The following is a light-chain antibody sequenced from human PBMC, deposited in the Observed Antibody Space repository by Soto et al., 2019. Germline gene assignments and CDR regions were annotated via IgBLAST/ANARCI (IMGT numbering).Light chain of an antibody. V-gene: IGLV1-40*01. Sequence: QLVLTQTPSVSGAPGQKITMSCTGSSSNIGAGYDVHWYQQRPGAAPRLLIYADNNRPSGVPDRFSASNSGTSASLAITGLQCEDEAVYYFQSYDTSLSGVIFGAGTKVTVL. CDR1: SSNIGAGYD. CDR3: QSYDTSLSGVI. CDR2: ADN. J-gene: IGLJ2*01.